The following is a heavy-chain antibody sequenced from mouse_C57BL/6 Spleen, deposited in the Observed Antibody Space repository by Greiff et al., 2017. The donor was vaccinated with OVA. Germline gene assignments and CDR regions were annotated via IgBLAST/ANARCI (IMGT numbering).Heavy chain of an antibody. J-gene: IGHJ2*01. CDR1: GYTFTSYW. CDR3: ARLGHDYFDY. V-gene: IGHV1-52*01. CDR2: IDPSDSET. Sequence: QVQLKQPGAELVRPGSSVKLSCKASGYTFTSYWMHWVKQRPIQGLEWIGNIDPSDSETHYNQKFKDKATLTVDKSSSTAYMQLSSLTSEDSAVYYCARLGHDYFDYWGQGTTLTVSS. D-gene: IGHD4-1*01.